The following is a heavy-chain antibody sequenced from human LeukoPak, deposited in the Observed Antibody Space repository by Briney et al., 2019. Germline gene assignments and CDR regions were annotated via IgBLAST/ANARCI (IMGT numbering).Heavy chain of an antibody. Sequence: PSETLSLTCTVSGGSISSYYWSWIRQPAGKGLEWIGRIYTSGSTNYNPSLKSRVTMSVDTSKNQFSLKLSSVTAADTAVYYCTRVTLVVPAATFDYWGQGTLVTVSS. V-gene: IGHV4-4*07. CDR1: GGSISSYY. CDR2: IYTSGST. D-gene: IGHD2-2*01. CDR3: TRVTLVVPAATFDY. J-gene: IGHJ4*02.